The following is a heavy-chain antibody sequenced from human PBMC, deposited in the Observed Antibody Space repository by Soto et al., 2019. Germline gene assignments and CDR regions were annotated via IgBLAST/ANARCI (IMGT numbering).Heavy chain of an antibody. D-gene: IGHD6-19*01. CDR3: ARLGGITGYSSAWYKFDF. CDR1: GGSISSSSSY. CDR2: IYYTGST. J-gene: IGHJ4*02. V-gene: IGHV4-39*01. Sequence: LSLTCNVSGGSISSSSSYWGWIRQPPGRGLEWIAFIYYTGSTYYNPSLKSRVTISIDTSTSQFSLKLRSVTAADTAVFYCARLGGITGYSSAWYKFDFWGPGTLVTVSS.